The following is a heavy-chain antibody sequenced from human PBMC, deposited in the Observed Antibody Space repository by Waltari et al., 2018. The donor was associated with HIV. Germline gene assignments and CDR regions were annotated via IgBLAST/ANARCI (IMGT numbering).Heavy chain of an antibody. CDR1: GFTFSSHS. J-gene: IGHJ6*02. D-gene: IGHD3-16*01. CDR3: ARDFWGGYYYGMDV. Sequence: EVQLVESGGGLVKPGGSLGLPCAASGFTFSSHSMNWVRQAPGKGLEWVSSISSSSSYIYYADSVKGRFTISRDNAKNSLYLQMNSLRAEDTAVYYCARDFWGGYYYGMDVWGQGTTVTVSS. V-gene: IGHV3-21*01. CDR2: ISSSSSYI.